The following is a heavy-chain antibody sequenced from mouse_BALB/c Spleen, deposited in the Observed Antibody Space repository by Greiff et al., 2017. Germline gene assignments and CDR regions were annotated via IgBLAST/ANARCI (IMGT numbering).Heavy chain of an antibody. CDR1: GYTFSSYW. CDR3: ASITTAPAWFAY. V-gene: IGHV1S26*01. J-gene: IGHJ3*01. D-gene: IGHD1-2*01. CDR2: INPSSGYT. Sequence: QVQLQQSGAELMKPGASVKISCKATGYTFSSYWIEWVKQRPGQGLEWIGYINPSSGYTNYNQKFKDKATLTADKSSSTAYMQLSSLTSEDSAVYYCASITTAPAWFAYWGQGTLVTVSA.